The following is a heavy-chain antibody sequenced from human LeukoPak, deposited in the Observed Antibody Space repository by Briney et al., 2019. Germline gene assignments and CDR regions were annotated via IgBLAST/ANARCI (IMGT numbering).Heavy chain of an antibody. CDR3: TTYKSGHY. CDR2: IRSKANSYAT. J-gene: IGHJ4*02. V-gene: IGHV3-73*01. CDR1: GLTVSGSA. Sequence: PGGSLRLSCAASGLTVSGSAMHWVRQASGKGLEWVGRIRSKANSYATAYAASVKGRFTISRDDSKNTAYLQMNSLKTEDTAVYYCTTYKSGHYWGQGVLVTVSS. D-gene: IGHD3-3*01.